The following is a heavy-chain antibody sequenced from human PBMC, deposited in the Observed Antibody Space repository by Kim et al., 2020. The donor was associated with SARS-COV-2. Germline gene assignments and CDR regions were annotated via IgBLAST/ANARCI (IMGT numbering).Heavy chain of an antibody. V-gene: IGHV3-11*01. CDR2: ISNSGTKI. Sequence: GGSLRLSCAASGFTFSDYYMSWLRQAPGKGLEWLSYISNSGTKIFYADSVKGRFTVSRDNAKNSLYLQLNSLRDEDTAVYYCARGYISGRSAVDYWGQGTLVTVSS. J-gene: IGHJ4*02. D-gene: IGHD1-26*01. CDR1: GFTFSDYY. CDR3: ARGYISGRSAVDY.